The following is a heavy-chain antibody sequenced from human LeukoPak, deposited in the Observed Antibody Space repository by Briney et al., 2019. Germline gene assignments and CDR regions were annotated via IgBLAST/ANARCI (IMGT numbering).Heavy chain of an antibody. CDR3: ASETVTTRGPFAFDY. D-gene: IGHD4-17*01. V-gene: IGHV3-21*01. J-gene: IGHJ4*02. Sequence: GGSLRLSCAASGFTFSSYSMNWVRQAPGKGLEWVSSISSSSSYIYYADSVKGRFTISRDNAKNSLYLQMNSLRAEDTAVYYCASETVTTRGPFAFDYWGRGTLVTVSS. CDR1: GFTFSSYS. CDR2: ISSSSSYI.